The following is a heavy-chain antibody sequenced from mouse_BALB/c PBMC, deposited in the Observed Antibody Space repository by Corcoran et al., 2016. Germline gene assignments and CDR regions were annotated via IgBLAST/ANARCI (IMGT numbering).Heavy chain of an antibody. CDR3: ARSGRYDDFDY. D-gene: IGHD2-14*01. J-gene: IGHJ2*01. CDR2: IYPRDGST. CDR1: GYTFTSYY. V-gene: IGHV1S12*01. Sequence: VQLQQSGAELVKPGASVKLSCTASGYTFTSYYIHWVKQRPGQGLEWIGYIYPRDGSTNYNEKFKGKATLTADTSSSTAYMQLSSLTSEDSAVYFCARSGRYDDFDYWGQGTTLTVSS.